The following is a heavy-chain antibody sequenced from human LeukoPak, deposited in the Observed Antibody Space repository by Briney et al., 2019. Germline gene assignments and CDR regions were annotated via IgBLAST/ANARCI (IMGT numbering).Heavy chain of an antibody. V-gene: IGHV3-7*03. J-gene: IGHJ6*03. Sequence: GGSVRLSCAASGFTFSSYWMSWVRQAPGKGLEWVANIKQDGSEKYYVDSVKGRFTISRDNSKNTLYLQMNSLRAEDTAVYYCARGLRYFDWFDYYYYMDVWGKGTTVTVSS. CDR1: GFTFSSYW. D-gene: IGHD3-9*01. CDR2: IKQDGSEK. CDR3: ARGLRYFDWFDYYYYMDV.